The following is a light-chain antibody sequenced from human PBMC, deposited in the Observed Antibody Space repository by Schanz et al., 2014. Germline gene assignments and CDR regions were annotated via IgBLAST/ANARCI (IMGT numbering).Light chain of an antibody. CDR3: SSYTSSSTLVV. CDR1: SSDVGGYNY. CDR2: DVS. Sequence: QSALTQPASVSGSPGQSITISCTGTSSDVGGYNYVSWYQQRPGKAPKLMIFDVSNRPSGVSNRFSGSKSGNTASLTISGLQAEDEADYYCSSYTSSSTLVVFGGGTKVTGL. V-gene: IGLV2-14*01. J-gene: IGLJ2*01.